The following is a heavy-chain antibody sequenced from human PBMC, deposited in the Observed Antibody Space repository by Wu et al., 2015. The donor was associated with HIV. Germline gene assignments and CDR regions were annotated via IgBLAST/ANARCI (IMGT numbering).Heavy chain of an antibody. CDR1: GGTFSYSA. J-gene: IGHJ4*02. D-gene: IGHD3-16*01. V-gene: IGHV1-69*13. Sequence: QAQLVQSGAEVKKSGSSVKVSCKASGGTFSYSAIAWVRQAPGQGLEWMGRIIPIFGKTNYAQKFQGRVTITADESSTTAYMELSSLRSEDTAVYYCARERYYDYRPEGYWGQGTLVTVSS. CDR3: ARERYYDYRPEGY. CDR2: IIPIFGKT.